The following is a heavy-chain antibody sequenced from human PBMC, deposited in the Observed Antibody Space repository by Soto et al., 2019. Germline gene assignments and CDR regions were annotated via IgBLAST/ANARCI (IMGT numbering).Heavy chain of an antibody. Sequence: ASVKVSCKASGGTFSSYTISWVRQAPGQGLEWMGRIIPILGIANYAQKFQGRVTITADKSTSTAYMELSSLRSEDTAVYYCARDRPQFSNYFDYWGQGTLVTVSS. CDR2: IIPILGIA. CDR3: ARDRPQFSNYFDY. V-gene: IGHV1-69*04. CDR1: GGTFSSYT. J-gene: IGHJ4*02.